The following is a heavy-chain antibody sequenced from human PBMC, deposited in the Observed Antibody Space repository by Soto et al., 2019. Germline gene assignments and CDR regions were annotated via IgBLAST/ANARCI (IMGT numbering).Heavy chain of an antibody. D-gene: IGHD1-1*01. V-gene: IGHV4-31*03. CDR2: IYYSGST. J-gene: IGHJ6*02. CDR3: AQLDKEYGMDV. Sequence: SETLSLTCTVSGGSISSGGYYWSWIRQHPGKGLEWIGYIYYSGSTYYNPSLKSRVTISVDTSKNQFSLKLSSVTAADTAVYYCAQLDKEYGMDVWGQGTTATVSS. CDR1: GGSISSGGYY.